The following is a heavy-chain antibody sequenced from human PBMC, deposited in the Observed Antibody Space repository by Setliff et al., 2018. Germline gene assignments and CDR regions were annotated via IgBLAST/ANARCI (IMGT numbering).Heavy chain of an antibody. Sequence: PSETLSLTCSVSGGSMNKHYWNWIRQTPGKGLEWIGYVYSSGTTSYNPSLKSRVTISVDTSKNQFSLKLSSVTAADTTVYYCARESIGRGHWFDPWGQGTLVTVSS. V-gene: IGHV4-59*11. CDR2: VYSSGTT. CDR1: GGSMNKHY. J-gene: IGHJ5*02. CDR3: ARESIGRGHWFDP. D-gene: IGHD1-26*01.